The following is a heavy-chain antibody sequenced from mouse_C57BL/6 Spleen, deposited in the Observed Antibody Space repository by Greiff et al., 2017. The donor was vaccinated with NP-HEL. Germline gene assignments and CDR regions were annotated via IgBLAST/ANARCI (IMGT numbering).Heavy chain of an antibody. CDR2: ISSGGSYT. J-gene: IGHJ1*03. CDR1: GFTFSSYG. V-gene: IGHV5-6*02. CDR3: ARRGHYYDYDDWYMDV. D-gene: IGHD2-4*01. Sequence: EVMLVESGGDLVKPGGSLKLSCAASGFTFSSYGMSWVRPTPDKRLEWVATISSGGSYTYYPDSVKGRFTISSDNAKNTLYLQMSSLKSEDTAMYYCARRGHYYDYDDWYMDVGGKGTTVTVSS.